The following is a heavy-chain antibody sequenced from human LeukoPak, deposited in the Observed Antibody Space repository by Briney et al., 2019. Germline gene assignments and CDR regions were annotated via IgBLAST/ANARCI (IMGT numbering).Heavy chain of an antibody. D-gene: IGHD2-2*01. J-gene: IGHJ3*02. CDR2: IYYSGST. CDR3: ARDPGTSWYAFDI. V-gene: IGHV4-59*01. Sequence: SETLSLTCTVSGGSISSYYWSWIRQPPGKGLEWIGYIYYSGSTNYNPSLKRRVTISVDTSKNQFSLKLSSVTAADTAVYYCARDPGTSWYAFDIWGQGTMVTVSS. CDR1: GGSISSYY.